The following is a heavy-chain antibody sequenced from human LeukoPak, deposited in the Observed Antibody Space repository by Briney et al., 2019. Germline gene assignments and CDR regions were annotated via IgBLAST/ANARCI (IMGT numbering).Heavy chain of an antibody. CDR3: ARDRTYGGNSGFDY. D-gene: IGHD4-23*01. V-gene: IGHV4-4*07. CDR2: IYTSGST. Sequence: SETLSLTCTVSGGSISSYYWSWIRQPAGEGLEWIGRIYTSGSTNYNPSPKSRVTMSVETSKNQFSLNLTSVTAAATAVYYCARDRTYGGNSGFDYWGQGTLVTVSS. CDR1: GGSISSYY. J-gene: IGHJ4*02.